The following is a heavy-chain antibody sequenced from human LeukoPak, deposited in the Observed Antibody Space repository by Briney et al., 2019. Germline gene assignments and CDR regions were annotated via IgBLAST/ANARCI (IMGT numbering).Heavy chain of an antibody. CDR1: GSTFTGYY. D-gene: IGHD3-3*01. J-gene: IGHJ4*02. V-gene: IGHV1-2*02. CDR2: VIPHSGAI. CDR3: ARDRGDDFWGGFDY. Sequence: ASVNLSCTSSGSTFTGYYIHWVRQAPGQGLGWMGWVIPHSGAIDYAQRSQGRVTVARDTSISTAYMQRSGLRSDDTAVYYCARDRGDDFWGGFDYWGQGTLVTVSS.